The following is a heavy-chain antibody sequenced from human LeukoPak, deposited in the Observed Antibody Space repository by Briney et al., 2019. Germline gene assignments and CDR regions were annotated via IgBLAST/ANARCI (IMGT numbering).Heavy chain of an antibody. CDR3: ARGRVKRGYSSSWFFDY. J-gene: IGHJ4*02. V-gene: IGHV4-59*01. CDR2: IYYSGST. D-gene: IGHD6-13*01. Sequence: SETLSLTCTVSGGSISSYYWSWIRQPPGKGLEWIGYIYYSGSTNYNPSLKSRVTISVDTSKNQFSLKLSSVTAADTAVYCARGRVKRGYSSSWFFDYWGQGTLVTVSS. CDR1: GGSISSYY.